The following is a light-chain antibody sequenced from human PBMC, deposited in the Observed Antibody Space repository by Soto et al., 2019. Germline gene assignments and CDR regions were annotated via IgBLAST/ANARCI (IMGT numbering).Light chain of an antibody. CDR1: SSNIRSNT. Sequence: QSVLTQPPSASGAPGQRVTISCSGSSSNIRSNTVNWYQQLPGTAPKLLIYTNNQRPSGVRDRFSGSRSGTSASLAISGLQSEDEADYYCAAWDDSLNGFVFGTGTKLTVL. V-gene: IGLV1-44*01. CDR2: TNN. CDR3: AAWDDSLNGFV. J-gene: IGLJ1*01.